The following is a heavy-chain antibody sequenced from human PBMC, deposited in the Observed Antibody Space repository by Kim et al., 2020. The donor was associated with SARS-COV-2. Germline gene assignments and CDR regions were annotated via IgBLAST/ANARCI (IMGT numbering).Heavy chain of an antibody. CDR1: GFTFDEYA. CDR2: IFSSGRT. CDR3: IKDIVAWGADS. J-gene: IGHJ4*02. D-gene: IGHD1-26*01. Sequence: GGSLRLSCAGSGFTFDEYAMHWVRQAPGKGLEWVSGIFSSGRTGYADSVKGRVTISRDNAKNLLYLQINSLTLEDTAFYYCIKDIVAWGADSWGPGTLVTVSS. V-gene: IGHV3-9*01.